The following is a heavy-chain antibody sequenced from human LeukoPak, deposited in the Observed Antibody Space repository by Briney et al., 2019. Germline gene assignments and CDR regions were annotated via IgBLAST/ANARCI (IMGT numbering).Heavy chain of an antibody. Sequence: GGSLRLSCAASGFTFSRFWMSWARQAPGKGLEWVANIKHDGSQEYYVDSAKGRFTISRNNAKNSVYLQMNSLTAEERAVYFCARDGMGGIKAFDMWGQGTMVTVSS. D-gene: IGHD3-10*01. J-gene: IGHJ3*02. CDR1: GFTFSRFW. CDR2: IKHDGSQE. CDR3: ARDGMGGIKAFDM. V-gene: IGHV3-7*05.